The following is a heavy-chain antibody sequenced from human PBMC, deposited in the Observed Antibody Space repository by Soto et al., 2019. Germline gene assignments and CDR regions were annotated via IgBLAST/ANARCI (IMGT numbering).Heavy chain of an antibody. CDR1: GFTFNRHP. D-gene: IGHD2-8*01. Sequence: QVQLVESGGGVVQPGRSLRLSCAASGFTFNRHPLHWVRQAPGEGLEWVAVISHDGNNQYYADSVKGRFTISRDNSMNMMYLQMHGLRTEDTAIFYCARASGHIYATLHGPFDHWGQGALVTVSS. CDR3: ARASGHIYATLHGPFDH. CDR2: ISHDGNNQ. V-gene: IGHV3-30-3*01. J-gene: IGHJ4*02.